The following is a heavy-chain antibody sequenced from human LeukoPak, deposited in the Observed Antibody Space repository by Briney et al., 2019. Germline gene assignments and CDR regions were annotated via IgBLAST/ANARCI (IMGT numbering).Heavy chain of an antibody. D-gene: IGHD4-17*01. CDR3: AKDVYGDYGGLDY. CDR2: IRGSDGST. J-gene: IGHJ4*02. V-gene: IGHV3-23*01. Sequence: SGESLRLSCAASGFTFSTYALSWVRQAPGKGLEWASSIRGSDGSTYYADSVKGRFAISRDNSRNTLYLQMNSLRAEDTAVYYCAKDVYGDYGGLDYWGQGTLVTVSS. CDR1: GFTFSTYA.